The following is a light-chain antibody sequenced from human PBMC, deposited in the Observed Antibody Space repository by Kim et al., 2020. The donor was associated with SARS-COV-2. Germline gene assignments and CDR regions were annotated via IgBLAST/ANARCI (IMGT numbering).Light chain of an antibody. CDR2: WAS. Sequence: DIVMTQSPDSLAVSLGERATINCKSSQSVLYSSNNNDLLAWYQQKPGQPPTVLFYWASTRESGVPDRFSASGSGTDFILTISSLQAEDVAVYYCLQYFRTPYTFGQGTKLEI. CDR3: LQYFRTPYT. V-gene: IGKV4-1*01. J-gene: IGKJ2*01. CDR1: QSVLYSSNNNDL.